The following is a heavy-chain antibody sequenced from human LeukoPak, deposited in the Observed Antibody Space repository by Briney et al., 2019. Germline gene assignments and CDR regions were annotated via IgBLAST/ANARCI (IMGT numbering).Heavy chain of an antibody. CDR3: ARCSDFWSGSAWFDP. J-gene: IGHJ5*02. V-gene: IGHV1-69*05. D-gene: IGHD3-3*01. CDR1: GGTFSSYA. Sequence: SVKVSCKASGGTFSSYAISWVRQAPGQGLEWMGGIIPIFGTANYAQKFQGRVTITTDESTSTAYMELSSLRSEDTAVYYCARCSDFWSGSAWFDPWGRGTLVTVSS. CDR2: IIPIFGTA.